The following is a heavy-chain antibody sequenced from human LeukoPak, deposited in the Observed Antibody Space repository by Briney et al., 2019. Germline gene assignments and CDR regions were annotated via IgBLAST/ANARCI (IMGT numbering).Heavy chain of an antibody. CDR3: ARYYYDSSDFDASNS. CDR2: IYYNGNT. Sequence: SETLSLTCTVSGDSITSSSDFWGWIRQPPGKGLEWIGYIYYNGNTHFNPSLKSRVTISIDMSKNQFSLRLNSVTAADTAIYYCARYYYDSSDFDASNSWGQGTLVTVSS. CDR1: GDSITSSSDF. J-gene: IGHJ3*02. D-gene: IGHD3-22*01. V-gene: IGHV4-61*05.